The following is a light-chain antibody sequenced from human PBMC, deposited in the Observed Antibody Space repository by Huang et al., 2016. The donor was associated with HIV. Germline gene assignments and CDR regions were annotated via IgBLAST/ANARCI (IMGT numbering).Light chain of an antibody. Sequence: DIQMTQSPSTLSASVGDRVTITCRASQSIGSWLAWYQQKPGKAPNLLIYKASSLESGVPSRFSGSGSGTEFTLTISSLQPDDFATYYCQQYNSLAWTFGQGTKVEIK. V-gene: IGKV1-5*03. CDR3: QQYNSLAWT. CDR1: QSIGSW. CDR2: KAS. J-gene: IGKJ1*01.